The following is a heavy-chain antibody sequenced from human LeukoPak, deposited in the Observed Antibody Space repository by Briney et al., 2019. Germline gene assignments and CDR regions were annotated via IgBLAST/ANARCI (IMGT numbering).Heavy chain of an antibody. Sequence: SETLSLTCTVSGGSISSYYWGWIRQPAGKGLEWIGRIYTSGSTNYNPSLKSRVTMSVDTSKNQFSLKLSSVTAADTAVYYCARDPVYYYDSSGVGVGAFDIWGQGTMVTVSS. V-gene: IGHV4-4*07. CDR2: IYTSGST. CDR3: ARDPVYYYDSSGVGVGAFDI. J-gene: IGHJ3*02. CDR1: GGSISSYY. D-gene: IGHD3-22*01.